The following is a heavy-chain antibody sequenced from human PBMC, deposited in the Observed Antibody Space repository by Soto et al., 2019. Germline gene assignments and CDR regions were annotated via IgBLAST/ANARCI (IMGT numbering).Heavy chain of an antibody. Sequence: PGRSLRLSCAASGFTFSSYAMHWVRQAPGKGLEWVAVISYDGSNKYYADSVKGRFTISRDNSKNTLYLQMNSLRAEDTAVYYCARDRSSGWHRGSFAYWGQGTLVTVSS. V-gene: IGHV3-30-3*01. J-gene: IGHJ4*02. D-gene: IGHD6-19*01. CDR2: ISYDGSNK. CDR1: GFTFSSYA. CDR3: ARDRSSGWHRGSFAY.